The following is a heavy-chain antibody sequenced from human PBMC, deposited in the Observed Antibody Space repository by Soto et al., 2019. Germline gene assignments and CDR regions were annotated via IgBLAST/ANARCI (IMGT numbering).Heavy chain of an antibody. CDR2: MNPNSGNT. CDR3: ARPRDPYCGGDCYTLPDAFDI. J-gene: IGHJ3*02. Sequence: GASVKVSCKASGYTFTSYDINWVRQATGQGLEWMGWMNPNSGNTGYAQKFQGRVTMTRNTSISTAYMELSSLRSEDTAVYYCARPRDPYCGGDCYTLPDAFDIWGQGTMVTVSS. D-gene: IGHD2-21*01. CDR1: GYTFTSYD. V-gene: IGHV1-8*01.